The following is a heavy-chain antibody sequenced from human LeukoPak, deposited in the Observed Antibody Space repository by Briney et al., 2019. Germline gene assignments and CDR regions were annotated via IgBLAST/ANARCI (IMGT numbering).Heavy chain of an antibody. CDR2: IYTSGST. CDR3: ARGYSSSWSRYYFDY. CDR1: GGSISSYY. Sequence: PSETLSLTCTVSGGSISSYYWSWIRQPAGEGLEWIGRIYTSGSTNYNPSHKSRVTMSVDTSKNQFSLKLSSVTAADTAVYYCARGYSSSWSRYYFDYWGQGTLVTVSS. J-gene: IGHJ4*02. V-gene: IGHV4-4*07. D-gene: IGHD6-13*01.